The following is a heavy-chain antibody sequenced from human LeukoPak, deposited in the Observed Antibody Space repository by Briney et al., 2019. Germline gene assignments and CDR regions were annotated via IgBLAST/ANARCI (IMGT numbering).Heavy chain of an antibody. CDR1: GYTFTSYD. J-gene: IGHJ4*02. Sequence: ASVKVSCKASGYTFTSYDINWVRQATGQGLEWMGWMNPNSGNTGYAQKFQGRVTTTRDTSISTAYMELSSLRSEDTAVYYCATTSGYDSEGFDYWGQGTLVTVSS. D-gene: IGHD5-12*01. V-gene: IGHV1-8*03. CDR2: MNPNSGNT. CDR3: ATTSGYDSEGFDY.